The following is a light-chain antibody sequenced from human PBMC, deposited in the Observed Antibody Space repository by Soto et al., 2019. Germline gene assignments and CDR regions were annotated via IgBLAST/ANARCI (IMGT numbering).Light chain of an antibody. CDR3: QQSEDSLWT. Sequence: SVLPKSHDNPALSPGERATLSCRASQSIGTYLTWYQQKPGQAPRLLIYGASSRATGIPARFSGSGSGTDFTLTISRLEPEDSAVYYCQQSEDSLWTFGQGTRLEIK. CDR2: GAS. CDR1: QSIGTY. V-gene: IGKV3-20*01. J-gene: IGKJ5*01.